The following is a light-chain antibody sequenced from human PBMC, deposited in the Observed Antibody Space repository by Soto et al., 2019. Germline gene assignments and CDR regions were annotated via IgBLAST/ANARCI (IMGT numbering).Light chain of an antibody. Sequence: QPVLTQPRSVSGSPGQSVTISCTGTSSDVGGYNYVSWYQQHPGKAPKLMIYDVSKRSSGVPDRFSGSKSGNTASLTISGLQAEDEADYYCCSYAGSSFVVFGGGTKLTVL. V-gene: IGLV2-11*01. CDR3: CSYAGSSFVV. CDR2: DVS. CDR1: SSDVGGYNY. J-gene: IGLJ2*01.